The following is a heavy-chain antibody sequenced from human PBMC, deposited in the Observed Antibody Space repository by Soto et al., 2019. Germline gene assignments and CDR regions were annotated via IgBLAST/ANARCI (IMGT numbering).Heavy chain of an antibody. J-gene: IGHJ3*02. D-gene: IGHD3-22*01. V-gene: IGHV4-30-4*01. CDR1: GGSISSGDYY. CDR2: IYYSGST. Sequence: QVQLQESGPGLVKPSQTLSLTCTVSGGSISSGDYYWSWIRQPPGKGLEWIGYIYYSGSTYYNPSLKSRVTISVDTSKNQFSLKLSSVTAADTAVYYCAREDSSGYYHLPKNAFDIWGQGTMVTVSS. CDR3: AREDSSGYYHLPKNAFDI.